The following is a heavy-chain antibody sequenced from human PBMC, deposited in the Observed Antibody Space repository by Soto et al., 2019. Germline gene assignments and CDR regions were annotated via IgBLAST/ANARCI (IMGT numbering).Heavy chain of an antibody. D-gene: IGHD7-27*01. CDR3: ARGPAGDKVDY. V-gene: IGHV4-30-4*01. J-gene: IGHJ4*02. Sequence: QVQLQESGPGLVEPSQTLCLTCTVCGGSISSGGYFWSWIRQPPGKGLEWIGHVYNIGSTYSNPSLTSRVTISVDTSKNQFSLRLSFVTAADTAVYYCARGPAGDKVDYWGQGTLVTVSS. CDR1: GGSISSGGYF. CDR2: VYNIGST.